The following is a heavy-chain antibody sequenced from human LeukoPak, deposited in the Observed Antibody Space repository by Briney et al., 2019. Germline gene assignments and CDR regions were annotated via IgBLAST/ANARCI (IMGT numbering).Heavy chain of an antibody. CDR1: VGTFSSDT. CDR2: IIPILGIA. D-gene: IGHD6-6*01. V-gene: IGHV1-69*02. CDR3: ARAGRAARSYYYYYMDV. Sequence: SVKVSCKASVGTFSSDTISWVRQAPGQGLEWMGRIIPILGIANYAQKFQGRVTITADKSTTTAYMELSSLRSEDTAVYYCARAGRAARSYYYYYMDVWGKGTTVTVSS. J-gene: IGHJ6*03.